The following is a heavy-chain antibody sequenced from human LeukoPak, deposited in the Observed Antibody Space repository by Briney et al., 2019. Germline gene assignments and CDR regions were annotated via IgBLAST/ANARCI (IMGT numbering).Heavy chain of an antibody. J-gene: IGHJ4*02. CDR2: IFPNGRT. Sequence: GGSLRLSCAASGLTVTDNYFSWVRQAPGKGLEWVSVIFPNGRTYHADSVEGRFTISRDTSKNVLLLQMNSLRADDTALYHCARTNTVYGDFDYWGQGVLVTVSS. D-gene: IGHD5/OR15-5a*01. CDR1: GLTVTDNY. V-gene: IGHV3-53*01. CDR3: ARTNTVYGDFDY.